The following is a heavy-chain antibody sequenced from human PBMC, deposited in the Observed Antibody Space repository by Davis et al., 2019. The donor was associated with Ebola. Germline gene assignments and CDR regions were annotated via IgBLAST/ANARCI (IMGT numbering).Heavy chain of an antibody. CDR3: ARDPQYSSSWYAPFDY. CDR2: IIPIFGTA. V-gene: IGHV1-69*13. D-gene: IGHD6-13*01. Sequence: SVTVSCKASGGTFSSYAISWVRQAPGQGLEWMGGIIPIFGTANYAQKFQGRVTITADESTSTAYMELSSLRSEDTAVYSCARDPQYSSSWYAPFDYWGQGTLVTVSS. J-gene: IGHJ4*02. CDR1: GGTFSSYA.